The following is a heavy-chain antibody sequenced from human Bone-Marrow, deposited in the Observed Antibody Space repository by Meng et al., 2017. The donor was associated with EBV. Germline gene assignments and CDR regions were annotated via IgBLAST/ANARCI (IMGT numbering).Heavy chain of an antibody. CDR3: ASESGRGFTPDY. J-gene: IGHJ4*02. V-gene: IGHV1-69*01. CDR1: GGTLESDG. CDR2: LIPMSGEP. Sequence: VQAGGWGERPGSSGKVSRGTSGGTLESDGVRWVRQAPGQGVDGMGWLIPMSGEPHYAQKFQGRVTITAEESTSTHYMDLSNLRSDDTAMYYCASESGRGFTPDYWGQGTLVTGSS. D-gene: IGHD3-10*01.